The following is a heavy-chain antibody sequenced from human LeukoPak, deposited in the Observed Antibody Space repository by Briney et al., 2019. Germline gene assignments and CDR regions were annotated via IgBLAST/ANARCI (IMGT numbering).Heavy chain of an antibody. D-gene: IGHD3-22*01. V-gene: IGHV3-7*01. CDR2: INQDGSKE. J-gene: IGHJ4*02. CDR3: AREHSDTSGYEIDYFDY. Sequence: GGSLRLSCAASGFTFSNYWMTWVRQAPGKGLEWVAHINQDGSKEYYMDSVKARFTISRDNAKNSLYLQMNSLRAEDTAVYYCAREHSDTSGYEIDYFDYWGQGTLVTVSS. CDR1: GFTFSNYW.